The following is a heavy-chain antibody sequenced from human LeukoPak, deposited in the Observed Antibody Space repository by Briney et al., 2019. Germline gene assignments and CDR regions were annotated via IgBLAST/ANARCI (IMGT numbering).Heavy chain of an antibody. CDR1: GFTFSSYR. CDR2: ISYDGSNK. J-gene: IGHJ4*02. Sequence: GGSLRLSCAASGFTFSSYRMHWVRQAPGKGLEGVAVISYDGSNKYYADSAKCRFTISRDNSKNTLYLQMNSLRAEGTAVYYCARVGSSGWYQGNFDYWGQGTLVTVSS. CDR3: ARVGSSGWYQGNFDY. D-gene: IGHD6-19*01. V-gene: IGHV3-30*03.